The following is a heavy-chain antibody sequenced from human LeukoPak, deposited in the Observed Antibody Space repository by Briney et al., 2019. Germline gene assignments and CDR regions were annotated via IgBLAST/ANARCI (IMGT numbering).Heavy chain of an antibody. V-gene: IGHV4-4*02. CDR3: ARAPYYYDSSGYYHFDY. CDR1: GGSIKSNNW. J-gene: IGHJ4*02. Sequence: SETLSLTCAVSGGSIKSNNWWSWVRQPPGKGLEWIGYIYYSGSTNYNPSLKSRVTISVDTSKNQFSLKLSSVTAADTAVYYCARAPYYYDSSGYYHFDYWGQGTLVTVSS. D-gene: IGHD3-22*01. CDR2: IYYSGST.